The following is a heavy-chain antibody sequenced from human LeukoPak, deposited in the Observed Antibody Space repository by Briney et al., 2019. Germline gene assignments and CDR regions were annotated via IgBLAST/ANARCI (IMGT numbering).Heavy chain of an antibody. CDR2: IYYSGST. D-gene: IGHD3-9*01. J-gene: IGHJ5*02. CDR1: GGSISGYY. Sequence: SETLSLTYSVSGGSISGYYWTWIRQPPGKGLEWIGYIYYSGSTNYNPSLKSRVTISVDTSKNQFSLKLSSVTAADTAVYYCARDGGLRYFDWLSNWFDPWGQGTLVTVSS. CDR3: ARDGGLRYFDWLSNWFDP. V-gene: IGHV4-59*01.